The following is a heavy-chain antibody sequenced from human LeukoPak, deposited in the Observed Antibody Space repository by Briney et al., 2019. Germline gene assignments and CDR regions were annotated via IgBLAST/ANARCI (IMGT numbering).Heavy chain of an antibody. V-gene: IGHV4-34*01. Sequence: PSQTLSLTCAVYGGSFSGYYWSWIRQPPGKGLEWIGEINHSGSTNYNPSLKSRVTISVDTSKNQFSLKLSSVTAADTAVYYCARGPSRYYYGSYRYYYYYMDVWGKGTTVTVSS. D-gene: IGHD3-10*01. CDR1: GGSFSGYY. CDR2: INHSGST. J-gene: IGHJ6*03. CDR3: ARGPSRYYYGSYRYYYYYMDV.